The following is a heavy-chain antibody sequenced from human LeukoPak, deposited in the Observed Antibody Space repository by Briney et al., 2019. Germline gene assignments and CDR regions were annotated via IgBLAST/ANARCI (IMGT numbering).Heavy chain of an antibody. CDR3: ARDIGLRKAAPPGWFDP. D-gene: IGHD6-6*01. Sequence: GGSLRLSCAASGFTFSSYWMTWVRQASGKGLEWVASIKQDGSEKYCVDSVKGRFTISRDNANNSLYLQMNSLRADGTAVYYCARDIGLRKAAPPGWFDPWGQGALVTVSS. CDR1: GFTFSSYW. V-gene: IGHV3-7*01. CDR2: IKQDGSEK. J-gene: IGHJ5*02.